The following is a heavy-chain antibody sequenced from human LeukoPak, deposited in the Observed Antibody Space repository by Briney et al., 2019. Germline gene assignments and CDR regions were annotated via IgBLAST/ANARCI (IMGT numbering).Heavy chain of an antibody. V-gene: IGHV1-2*02. CDR2: INPNSDVT. Sequence: ASVKVSCKASGYTFSGYYIHWVRQAPRQGLEWMGWINPNSDVTNYVQKFQGRVTMTRDTSISTAYMELSRLRSDDTAVYYCARGRITISGVVGAYDGFDIWGQGTMVTVSS. J-gene: IGHJ3*02. D-gene: IGHD3-3*01. CDR3: ARGRITISGVVGAYDGFDI. CDR1: GYTFSGYY.